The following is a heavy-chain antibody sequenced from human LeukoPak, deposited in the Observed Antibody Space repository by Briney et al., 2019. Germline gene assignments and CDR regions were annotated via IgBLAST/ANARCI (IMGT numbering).Heavy chain of an antibody. CDR3: ARVVRGASYYFEY. Sequence: SETLSLTCTVSGGSISSSSYYWGWIRQPPGKGLEWIGSIYYSGSTYYNPSLKSRVTISVDTSKNQFSLKLSSVTAADTAVYYCARVVRGASYYFEYWGQGTLVTVSS. D-gene: IGHD3-10*01. J-gene: IGHJ4*02. V-gene: IGHV4-39*07. CDR1: GGSISSSSYY. CDR2: IYYSGST.